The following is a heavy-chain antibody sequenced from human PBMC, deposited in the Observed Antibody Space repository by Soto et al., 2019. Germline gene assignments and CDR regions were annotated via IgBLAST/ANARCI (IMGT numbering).Heavy chain of an antibody. CDR3: GKPSGAYYYYGMDV. J-gene: IGHJ6*02. V-gene: IGHV3-23*01. Sequence: GGSLRLSCAASGFTFSSYAMAWVSQAPGKGLAWVSGISGSGTTTYYADSVTGRFTISTDNSKNTLYLQTNSQSGEDTAVYYSGKPSGAYYYYGMDVWGQGTTVTVYS. CDR1: GFTFSSYA. CDR2: ISGSGTTT. D-gene: IGHD3-10*01.